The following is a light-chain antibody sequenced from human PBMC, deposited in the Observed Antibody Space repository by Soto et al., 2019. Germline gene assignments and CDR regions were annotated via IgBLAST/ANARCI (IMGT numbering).Light chain of an antibody. J-gene: IGKJ3*01. CDR1: QSVSNNY. CDR3: QEYGNPL. V-gene: IGKV3-20*01. Sequence: IVLTQSPGTLSLSPWERATLSCRASQSVSNNYLAWYQQKPGQAPRLLIYGASNRATGIPDRFSGSGSGTEFTLTISSLQSEDFAVYYCQEYGNPLFGPGTKVDIK. CDR2: GAS.